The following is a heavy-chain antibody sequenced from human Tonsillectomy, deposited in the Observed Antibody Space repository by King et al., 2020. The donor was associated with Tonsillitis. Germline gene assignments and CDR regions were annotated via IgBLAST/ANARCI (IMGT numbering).Heavy chain of an antibody. Sequence: QVQLQESGPGLVKPSETLSLTCTVSGDSISGYYWSWIRQPAGKGLEWLGRIYTNENTDYNPSLKSRVTMSVDTSKSQFSLKLTSVTAADTAVYYCARDRHQGSTKFDYWGPGTLVTVSS. J-gene: IGHJ4*02. CDR2: IYTNENT. D-gene: IGHD2-8*01. CDR3: ARDRHQGSTKFDY. CDR1: GDSISGYY. V-gene: IGHV4-4*07.